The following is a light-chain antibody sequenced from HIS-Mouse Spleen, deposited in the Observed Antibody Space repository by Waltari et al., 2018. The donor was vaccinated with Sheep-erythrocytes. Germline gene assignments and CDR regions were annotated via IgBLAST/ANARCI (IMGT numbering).Light chain of an antibody. CDR3: QQSYSTPQFT. Sequence: DIQMTQSPSSLSASVGDRVTITCRASQSISSYLNWYQQKPGKAPKLLIYAASSLQSGVQLRFSGSGSGTDFTRTISSLQPEDFATYYCQQSYSTPQFTFGPGTKVDIK. CDR1: QSISSY. CDR2: AAS. V-gene: IGKV1-39*01. J-gene: IGKJ3*01.